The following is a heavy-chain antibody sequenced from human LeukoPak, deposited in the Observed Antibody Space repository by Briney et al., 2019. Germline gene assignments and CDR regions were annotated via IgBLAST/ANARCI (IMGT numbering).Heavy chain of an antibody. CDR2: IYYSGST. Sequence: SETLSLTCTVSGGSISSSSYYWGWIRQPPGKGLEWIGSIYYSGSTYYNPSLKSRVTVSVDTSKNQFSLKLSSVTAADTAVYYCARRELAYDSSGYAWFDPWGQGTLVTVSS. D-gene: IGHD3-22*01. CDR1: GGSISSSSYY. J-gene: IGHJ5*02. V-gene: IGHV4-39*01. CDR3: ARRELAYDSSGYAWFDP.